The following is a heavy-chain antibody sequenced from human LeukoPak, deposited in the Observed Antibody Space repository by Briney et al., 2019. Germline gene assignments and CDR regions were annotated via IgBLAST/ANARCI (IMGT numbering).Heavy chain of an antibody. CDR1: GYSFTNYW. D-gene: IGHD6-6*01. CDR2: IYPGDSDT. J-gene: IGHJ6*03. V-gene: IGHV5-51*07. CDR3: ARLKWQLVVFYYYYMDV. Sequence: GESLKISCKCSGYSFTNYWIGWVHQMPGKGLEWMGIIYPGDSDTRYSPSFQGQVTISADKSISTAYLQWSSLKASDTAMYYCARLKWQLVVFYYYYMDVWGKGTTVTVSS.